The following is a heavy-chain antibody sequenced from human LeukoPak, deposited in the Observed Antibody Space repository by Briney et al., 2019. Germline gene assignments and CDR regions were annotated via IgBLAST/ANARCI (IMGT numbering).Heavy chain of an antibody. CDR3: ARVGYYDSSGYHDY. CDR1: GYTFTSYG. V-gene: IGHV1-18*01. D-gene: IGHD3-22*01. Sequence: ASVKVSCKASGYTFTSYGISWVRQAPGQGLEWMGWIGAYNGNTNYAQKLQGRVTMTTDTSTSTAYMELRSLRSDDTAVYYCARVGYYDSSGYHDYWGQGTLVTVSS. J-gene: IGHJ4*02. CDR2: IGAYNGNT.